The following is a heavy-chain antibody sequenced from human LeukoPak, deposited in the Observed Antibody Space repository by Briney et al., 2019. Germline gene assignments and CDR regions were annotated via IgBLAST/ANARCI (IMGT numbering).Heavy chain of an antibody. CDR3: GYTGSGWELLDDLYAFDI. CDR2: ISYDGSNK. CDR1: GFTFSSYG. V-gene: IGHV3-30*03. Sequence: PGGSLRLSCAASGFTFSSYGMHWVRQAPGKGLEWVAVISYDGSNKYYADSVKGRFTISRDNSKNTLYLQMNSLRAEDTAVYYCGYTGSGWELLDDLYAFDIWGQGTMVTVSS. D-gene: IGHD1-26*01. J-gene: IGHJ3*02.